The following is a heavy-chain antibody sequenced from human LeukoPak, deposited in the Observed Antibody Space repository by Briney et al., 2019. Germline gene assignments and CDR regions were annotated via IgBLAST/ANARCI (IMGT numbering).Heavy chain of an antibody. CDR2: VFS. CDR3: VRFSPSGQNVDF. Sequence: SETLSLTCSVSGASVSSPSFVGGWIRLPPGKGLEWIGTVFSNNPSLKSRVSISVDTSKNAFSLKVNSLTAADTAVYFCVRFSPSGQNVDFWGQGTLVTVSP. J-gene: IGHJ4*02. D-gene: IGHD2-15*01. V-gene: IGHV4-39*01. CDR1: GASVSSPSFV.